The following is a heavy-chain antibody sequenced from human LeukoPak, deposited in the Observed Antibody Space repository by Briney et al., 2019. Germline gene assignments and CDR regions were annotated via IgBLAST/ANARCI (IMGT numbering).Heavy chain of an antibody. Sequence: GGSLRLSCAASGFSFNTYAMGWVRQAPGKGLEWVSAISNTGGSTYYADSVKGRFTISRDKSKNTLSLQTNSLRAEDTAVYYCAQQVGYCSSGSCYFTYWGQGTLVTVSS. J-gene: IGHJ1*01. D-gene: IGHD2-15*01. CDR1: GFSFNTYA. CDR3: AQQVGYCSSGSCYFTY. CDR2: ISNTGGST. V-gene: IGHV3-23*01.